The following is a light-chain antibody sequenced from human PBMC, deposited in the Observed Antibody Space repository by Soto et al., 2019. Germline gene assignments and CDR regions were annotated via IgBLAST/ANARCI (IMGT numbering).Light chain of an antibody. J-gene: IGKJ3*01. V-gene: IGKV3-11*01. CDR1: QSISSY. CDR3: QHRTNWTPGVS. Sequence: EVGLTQSPATLSLSPGERATLSCRASQSISSYLAWFQQKPGQAPRLLIYDASNRATGIPARFSGSGSGTDFTLTISSLEPEDFAVYYCQHRTNWTPGVSFGPGTKVDIK. CDR2: DAS.